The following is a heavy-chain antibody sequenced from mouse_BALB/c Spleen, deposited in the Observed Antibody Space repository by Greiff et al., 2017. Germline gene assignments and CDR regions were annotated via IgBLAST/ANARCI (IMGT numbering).Heavy chain of an antibody. J-gene: IGHJ3*01. CDR1: GFTFSSFG. CDR2: ISSGSSTI. D-gene: IGHD2-4*01. Sequence: DVQLVESGGGLVQPGGSRKLSCAASGFTFSSFGMHWVRQAPEKGLEWVAYISSGSSTIYYADTVKGRFTISRDNPKNTLFLQMTSLRSEDTAMYYCAKSPIYYDYEEFAYWGQGTLVTVSA. CDR3: AKSPIYYDYEEFAY. V-gene: IGHV5-17*02.